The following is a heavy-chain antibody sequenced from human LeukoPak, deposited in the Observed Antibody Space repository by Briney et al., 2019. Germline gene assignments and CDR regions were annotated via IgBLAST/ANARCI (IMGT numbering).Heavy chain of an antibody. D-gene: IGHD1-26*01. CDR3: AKASNPYLGATTRAFDY. CDR1: GFTFSSYA. CDR2: IRYDGGNK. V-gene: IGHV3-30*02. J-gene: IGHJ4*02. Sequence: GGSLRLSCAASGFTFSSYAMSWVRQAPGKGLEWVAFIRYDGGNKHYTDSVKGRFTISRDNSKNTLYLQMNSLRAEDTAVYYCAKASNPYLGATTRAFDYWGQGTLVTVSS.